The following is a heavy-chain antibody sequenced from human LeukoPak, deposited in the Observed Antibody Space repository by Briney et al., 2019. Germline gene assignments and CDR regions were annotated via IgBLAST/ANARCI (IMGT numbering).Heavy chain of an antibody. CDR2: IIPIFGIA. V-gene: IGHV1-69*04. Sequence: SVKVSCKASGSTFSSYAISWVRQAPGQGLEWMGRIIPIFGIANYAQKFQGRVTITADKSTSTAYMELSSLRSEDTAVYYCAQAYCSSTSCYKNKVAYDYWGQGTLVTVSS. J-gene: IGHJ4*02. CDR3: AQAYCSSTSCYKNKVAYDY. D-gene: IGHD2-2*02. CDR1: GSTFSSYA.